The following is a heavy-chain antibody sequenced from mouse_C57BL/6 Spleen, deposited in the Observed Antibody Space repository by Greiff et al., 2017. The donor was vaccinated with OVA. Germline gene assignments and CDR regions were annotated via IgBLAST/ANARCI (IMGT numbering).Heavy chain of an antibody. D-gene: IGHD2-3*01. Sequence: VQLQQSGPELVKPGASVKISCKASGYTFTDYYMNWVKQSHGKSLEWIGDINPNNGGTSYNQKFKGKATLTVDKSSSTAYMELRSLTSEDSAVYYCARYKGYYPYYFDYWGQGTTLTVSS. J-gene: IGHJ2*01. V-gene: IGHV1-26*01. CDR2: INPNNGGT. CDR3: ARYKGYYPYYFDY. CDR1: GYTFTDYY.